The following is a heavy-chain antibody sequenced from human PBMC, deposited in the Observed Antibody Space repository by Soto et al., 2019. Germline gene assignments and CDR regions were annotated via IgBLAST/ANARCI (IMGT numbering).Heavy chain of an antibody. D-gene: IGHD2-21*01. J-gene: IGHJ3*02. CDR3: ARDLSPSFRDTPFAVFDI. Sequence: EVQLVESGGGLVQPGGSLRLSCVASGFSFTTSWMTWVRQAPGKGLEWVANIKRDGSKKNYLDSVKGRFTISRDNAENSLYLQMNMLRVEDTAVYYCARDLSPSFRDTPFAVFDIWGQGTVVAVSS. CDR1: GFSFTTSW. V-gene: IGHV3-7*04. CDR2: IKRDGSKK.